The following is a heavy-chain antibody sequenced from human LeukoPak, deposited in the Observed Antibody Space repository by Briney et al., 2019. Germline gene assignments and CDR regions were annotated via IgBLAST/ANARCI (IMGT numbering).Heavy chain of an antibody. CDR2: INTDGSST. J-gene: IGHJ4*02. D-gene: IGHD6-6*01. CDR3: ARDGGQLAIFDY. Sequence: PGGSLRLSCAASGFTFSSYWMHWVRQAPGKGLVWVSRINTDGSSTSYADSVKGRFTISRDNAKNTLYLQMNSLRAEDTAVYYCARDGGQLAIFDYWGQGTLVTVSS. V-gene: IGHV3-74*01. CDR1: GFTFSSYW.